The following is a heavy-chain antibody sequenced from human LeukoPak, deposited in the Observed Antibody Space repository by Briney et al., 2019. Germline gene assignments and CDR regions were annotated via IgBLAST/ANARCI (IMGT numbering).Heavy chain of an antibody. CDR3: ARSIVVVPADRYYYYYYYMDV. D-gene: IGHD2-2*01. V-gene: IGHV1-18*01. Sequence: ASVKVSCKVSGYTFTSYGVSWVRQAPGRGLEWMGWISAYNGNTNYAQKLQGRVTMTTDTSTSTAYMELRSLRSDDTAVYYCARSIVVVPADRYYYYYYYMDVWGKGTTVTVSS. CDR2: ISAYNGNT. CDR1: GYTFTSYG. J-gene: IGHJ6*03.